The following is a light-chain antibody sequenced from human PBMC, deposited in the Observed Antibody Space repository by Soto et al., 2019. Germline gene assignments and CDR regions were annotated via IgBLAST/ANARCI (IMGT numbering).Light chain of an antibody. Sequence: DIVMTQSPLSLPVTPGEPASISCRSSQSLLHSNGYTYLDWYLQKPGQSPQLLIYLGSNRASGVPDRFSGSGSGTDFTLRISRVEADDVGVYYCMQALQTPITFGPGTRLEIK. CDR3: MQALQTPIT. CDR2: LGS. CDR1: QSLLHSNGYTY. J-gene: IGKJ5*01. V-gene: IGKV2-28*01.